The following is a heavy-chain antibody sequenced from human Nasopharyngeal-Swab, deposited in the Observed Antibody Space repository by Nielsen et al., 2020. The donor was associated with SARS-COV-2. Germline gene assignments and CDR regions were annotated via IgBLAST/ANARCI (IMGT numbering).Heavy chain of an antibody. CDR3: VRELDYFDS. CDR2: ISGGGDTI. J-gene: IGHJ4*02. V-gene: IGHV3-48*03. D-gene: IGHD1-1*01. CDR1: AFTFSFYE. Sequence: GGSRRLSCAASAFTFSFYEMNWVRQAPGKGLEWVAFISGGGDTIFYADSVKGRFTISRDDAKNSLYLQLNTLRVEDTAVYYCVRELDYFDSWGQGTLVTVSS.